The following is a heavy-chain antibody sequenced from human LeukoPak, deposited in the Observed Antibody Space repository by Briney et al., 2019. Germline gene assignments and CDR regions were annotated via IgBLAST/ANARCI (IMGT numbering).Heavy chain of an antibody. CDR1: GDSVSSNRGT. CDR2: TYYGSKWYS. CDR3: ARGKSKRLDV. J-gene: IGHJ6*02. V-gene: IGHV6-1*01. D-gene: IGHD5/OR15-5a*01. Sequence: SQTLSLTCAISGDSVSSNRGTWNWIRQSPSRGLEWLGRTYYGSKWYSDYAVSVKSRITINPDTSKNLFSLQLNSMTPEDTAVYYCARGKSKRLDVWGQGTTVTVSS.